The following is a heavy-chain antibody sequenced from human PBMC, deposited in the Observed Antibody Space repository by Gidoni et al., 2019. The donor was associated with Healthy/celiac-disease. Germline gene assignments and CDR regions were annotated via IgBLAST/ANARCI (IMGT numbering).Heavy chain of an antibody. J-gene: IGHJ4*02. CDR2: ISSSSSYI. CDR3: ASGPDDSSGLDDY. D-gene: IGHD3-22*01. Sequence: EVQLVESGGGLVKPGGSMRLSCAASGFTFSSYSINWVRQAPGKGLECVSSISSSSSYIYYADSVKGRFTISRDNAKNSLYLQMNSLRAEDTAVYYCASGPDDSSGLDDYWGQGTLVTVSS. V-gene: IGHV3-21*01. CDR1: GFTFSSYS.